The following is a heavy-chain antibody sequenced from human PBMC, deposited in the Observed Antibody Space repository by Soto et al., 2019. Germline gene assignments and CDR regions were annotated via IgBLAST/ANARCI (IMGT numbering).Heavy chain of an antibody. Sequence: EVQLLESGGGLVQPGGSLRLSCAASGFTFSSYAMSWVRQAPGKRLEWVSGMSGSGGTAYYRDSGKGRFTISRDNSKQTLYLQMNSLRAEDTALYYCAKGPIFGVENIYDYWGQGTLVTVSS. CDR2: MSGSGGTA. CDR1: GFTFSSYA. CDR3: AKGPIFGVENIYDY. V-gene: IGHV3-23*01. J-gene: IGHJ4*02. D-gene: IGHD3-3*01.